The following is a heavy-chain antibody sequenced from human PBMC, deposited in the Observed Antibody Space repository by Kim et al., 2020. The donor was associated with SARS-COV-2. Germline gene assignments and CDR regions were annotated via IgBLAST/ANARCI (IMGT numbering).Heavy chain of an antibody. CDR2: IYYSGST. CDR3: ARHADRSSWYSRYYYYYMDV. J-gene: IGHJ6*03. V-gene: IGHV4-59*08. CDR1: GGSISSYY. Sequence: SETLSLTCTVSGGSISSYYWSWIRQPPGKGLEWIGYIYYSGSTNYNPSLKSRVTISVDTSKNQFSLKLSSVTAADTAVYYCARHADRSSWYSRYYYYYMDVWGKGTTVTVSS. D-gene: IGHD6-13*01.